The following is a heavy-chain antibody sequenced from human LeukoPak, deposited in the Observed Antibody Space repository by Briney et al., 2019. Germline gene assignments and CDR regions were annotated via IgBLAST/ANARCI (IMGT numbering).Heavy chain of an antibody. Sequence: ASVKASCKASGYTFTSYGISWVRQAPGQGLEWMGWISAYNGNTNYAQKLQGRVTITTDTSTSTAYMELRSLRSDDTAVYYCARVFLYYDILTGYYGSWYFDYWGQGTLVTVSS. J-gene: IGHJ4*02. V-gene: IGHV1-18*01. CDR2: ISAYNGNT. CDR1: GYTFTSYG. D-gene: IGHD3-9*01. CDR3: ARVFLYYDILTGYYGSWYFDY.